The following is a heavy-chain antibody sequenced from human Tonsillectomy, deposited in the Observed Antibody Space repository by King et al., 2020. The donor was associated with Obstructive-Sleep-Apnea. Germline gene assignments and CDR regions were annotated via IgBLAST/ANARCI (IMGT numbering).Heavy chain of an antibody. D-gene: IGHD3-22*01. V-gene: IGHV4-59*08. CDR1: GGSISSYY. CDR2: IYYSGST. J-gene: IGHJ3*02. CDR3: ARLGEVVVKYAFDI. Sequence: LQLQESGPGLVKPSETLSLTCTVSGGSISSYYWSWIRQPPGKGLEWIGYIYYSGSTNYNPSLKSRVTISVDTSKNQFSLKLSSVTAADTAVYYCARLGEVVVKYAFDIWGQGTMVTVSS.